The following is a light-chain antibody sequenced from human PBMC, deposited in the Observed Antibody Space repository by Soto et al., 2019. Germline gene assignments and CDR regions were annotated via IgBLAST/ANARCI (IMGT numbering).Light chain of an antibody. CDR2: GNF. Sequence: QSVLTQPPSVSGAPGQRVTISCAGGSSSIGAGYDVHWYQQLPGTAPKLLIYGNFNRPSGVPDRFSGSKSGTSASLAITGLQAEDEADYYCQSYDSSLSGVVFGGGTKVTVL. V-gene: IGLV1-40*01. CDR3: QSYDSSLSGVV. CDR1: SSSIGAGYD. J-gene: IGLJ2*01.